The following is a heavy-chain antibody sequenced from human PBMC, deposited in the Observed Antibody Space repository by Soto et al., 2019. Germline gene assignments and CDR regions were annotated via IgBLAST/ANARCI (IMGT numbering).Heavy chain of an antibody. CDR1: GFTVSSNY. Sequence: GGSLRLSCAASGFTVSSNYMSWVRQAPGKGLEWVSVIYSGGSTYYADSVKGRFTISRDNSKNTLYLQMNSLRAEDTAVYYCASPSIRGDYTDFDYWGQGTLVTVSS. CDR3: ASPSIRGDYTDFDY. D-gene: IGHD4-17*01. V-gene: IGHV3-66*01. CDR2: IYSGGST. J-gene: IGHJ4*02.